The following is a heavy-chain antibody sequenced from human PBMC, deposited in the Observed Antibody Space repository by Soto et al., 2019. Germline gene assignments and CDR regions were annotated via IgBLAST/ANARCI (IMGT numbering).Heavy chain of an antibody. CDR2: IDPSDSYT. CDR3: ASSYCGGDCYSTGYYGMDV. Sequence: GESLKISCKGSGYSFTSYWISWVRQMPGKGLEWMGRIDPSDSYTNYSPSFQGHVTISADKSISTAYLQWSSLKASDTAMYYCASSYCGGDCYSTGYYGMDVWGQGTTVTVSS. D-gene: IGHD2-21*02. CDR1: GYSFTSYW. V-gene: IGHV5-10-1*01. J-gene: IGHJ6*02.